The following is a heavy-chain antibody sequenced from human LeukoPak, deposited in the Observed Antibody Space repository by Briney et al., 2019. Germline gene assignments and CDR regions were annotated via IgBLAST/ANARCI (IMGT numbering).Heavy chain of an antibody. V-gene: IGHV4-59*01. D-gene: IGHD3-3*01. CDR2: IHYTGTT. Sequence: SETLSLTCTVSGASIRGYYWSWIRQPPGKGLEWIGYIHYTGTTDYIPSLTSRVTMSVDTSKNQFSLLLTSVTAADTAVYYCARVRFLEWTYWYFDLWGRGTLVTVSS. CDR3: ARVRFLEWTYWYFDL. J-gene: IGHJ2*01. CDR1: GASIRGYY.